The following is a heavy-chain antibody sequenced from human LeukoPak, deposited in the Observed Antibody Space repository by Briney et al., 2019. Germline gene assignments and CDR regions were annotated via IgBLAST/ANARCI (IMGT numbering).Heavy chain of an antibody. CDR3: ARASGVVTPDHYFDY. CDR2: INHSGST. Sequence: SETLSLTCAVYGGSFSGYYWSWIRQPPGKGLEWIGEINHSGSTNYNPSLKSRVTISVDTSKNQFSLKLSSVTAAGTAVYYCARASGVVTPDHYFDYWGQGTLVTVSS. J-gene: IGHJ4*02. D-gene: IGHD4-23*01. V-gene: IGHV4-34*01. CDR1: GGSFSGYY.